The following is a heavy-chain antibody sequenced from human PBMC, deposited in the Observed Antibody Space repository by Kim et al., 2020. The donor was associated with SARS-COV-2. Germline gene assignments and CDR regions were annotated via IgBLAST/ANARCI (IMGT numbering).Heavy chain of an antibody. CDR3: AGGIAAAGTLYYYYGMDV. J-gene: IGHJ6*02. CDR2: INAGNGNT. CDR1: GYTFTSYA. V-gene: IGHV1-3*01. D-gene: IGHD6-13*01. Sequence: ASVKVSCKASGYTFTSYAMHWVRQAPGQRLEWMGWINAGNGNTKYSQKFQGRVTITRDTSASTAYMELSSLRSEDTAVYYCAGGIAAAGTLYYYYGMDVWGQGTTVTVSS.